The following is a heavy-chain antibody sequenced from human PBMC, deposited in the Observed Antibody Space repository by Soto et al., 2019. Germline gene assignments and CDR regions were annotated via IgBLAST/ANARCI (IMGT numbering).Heavy chain of an antibody. CDR1: VYTFTSYG. CDR3: ARVLGGDTMIVGFDY. V-gene: IGHV1-18*01. CDR2: ISAYNGNT. Sequence: GASVTVSCKASVYTFTSYGISWVRQAPGQGLEWMGWISAYNGNTNYAQKLQGRVTMTTDTSTSTAYMVLRSLRSDDTAVYYCARVLGGDTMIVGFDYWGQGTLVTVSS. J-gene: IGHJ4*02. D-gene: IGHD3-22*01.